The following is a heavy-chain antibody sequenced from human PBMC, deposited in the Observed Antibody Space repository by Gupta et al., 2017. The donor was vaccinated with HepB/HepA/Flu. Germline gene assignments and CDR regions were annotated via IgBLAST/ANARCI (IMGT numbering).Heavy chain of an antibody. Sequence: EVQLVESGGGLVQPGGSLRLSCAASGFTFSSYWMSWVRQAPGKGWEWVANIKQDGSDKYFVDSVKGRFTISRDNTKNSLYLQMNSLRAEDTAVYYCARVKQEGFWSGYSYYYYYYMDVWGKGTTVTVSS. V-gene: IGHV3-7*01. CDR3: ARVKQEGFWSGYSYYYYYYMDV. J-gene: IGHJ6*03. CDR1: GFTFSSYW. D-gene: IGHD3-3*01. CDR2: IKQDGSDK.